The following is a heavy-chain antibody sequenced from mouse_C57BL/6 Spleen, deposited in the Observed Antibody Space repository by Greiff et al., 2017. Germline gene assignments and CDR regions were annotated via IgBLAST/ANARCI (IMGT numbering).Heavy chain of an antibody. J-gene: IGHJ4*01. CDR3: ARPGVLRSDYAMDY. D-gene: IGHD1-1*01. Sequence: EVKLMESGGGLVKPGGSLKLSCAASGFTFSDYGMHWVRQAPEKGLEWVAYISSGSSTIYYADTVKGRFTISRDNAKNTLFLQMTSLRSEDTAMYYCARPGVLRSDYAMDYWGQGTSVTVSS. CDR1: GFTFSDYG. V-gene: IGHV5-17*01. CDR2: ISSGSSTI.